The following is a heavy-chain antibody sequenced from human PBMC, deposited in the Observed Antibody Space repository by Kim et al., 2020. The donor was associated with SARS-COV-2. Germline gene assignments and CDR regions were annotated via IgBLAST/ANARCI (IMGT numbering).Heavy chain of an antibody. CDR3: SRAVYYYGSGSGPREYGMDV. D-gene: IGHD3-10*01. CDR2: INHSGST. CDR1: GGSFSGYY. Sequence: SETLSLTCAVYGGSFSGYYWSWIRQPPGKGLEWIGEINHSGSTNYNPSLKSRVTISVDTSKNQFSLKLSSVTAADTAVYYCSRAVYYYGSGSGPREYGMDVWGQGTTVTVSS. J-gene: IGHJ6*02. V-gene: IGHV4-34*01.